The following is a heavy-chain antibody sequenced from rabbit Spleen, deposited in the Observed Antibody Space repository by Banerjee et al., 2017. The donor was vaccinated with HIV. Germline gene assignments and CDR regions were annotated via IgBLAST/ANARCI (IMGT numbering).Heavy chain of an antibody. CDR3: ARGSATMTMVITGFYLNL. CDR1: GFSFSTSYD. Sequence: QEQLVESGGGLVKPGASLTLICTASGFSFSTSYDMCWVRQAPGKGLEWIGFINTGDGKNYYASWAKGRFTISKTSSTTVTLQMTSLTVADTATYFCARGSATMTMVITGFYLNLWGQGTLVTVS. D-gene: IGHD2-1*01. J-gene: IGHJ4*01. CDR2: INTGDGKN. V-gene: IGHV1S45*01.